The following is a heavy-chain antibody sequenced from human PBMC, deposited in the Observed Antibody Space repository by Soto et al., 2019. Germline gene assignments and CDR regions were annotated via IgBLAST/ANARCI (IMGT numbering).Heavy chain of an antibody. V-gene: IGHV3-23*01. J-gene: IGHJ3*02. D-gene: IGHD3-3*01. Sequence: PGGSLRLSCAASGFTFSSYAMSWVRQAPGKGLEWVSAISGSGGSTYYADSVKGRFTISRDNSKNTLYLQMNSLRAEDTAAYYCAKTAYYDFWSGIFGASDIWGQGTMVTVSS. CDR1: GFTFSSYA. CDR2: ISGSGGST. CDR3: AKTAYYDFWSGIFGASDI.